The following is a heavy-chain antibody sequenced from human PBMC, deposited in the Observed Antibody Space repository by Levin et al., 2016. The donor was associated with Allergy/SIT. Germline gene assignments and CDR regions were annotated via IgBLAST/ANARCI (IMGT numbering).Heavy chain of an antibody. J-gene: IGHJ4*02. V-gene: IGHV4-34*01. CDR3: ARRPQPGHGSGFDF. D-gene: IGHD3-10*01. CDR2: INHSGST. Sequence: WIRQPPGKGLEWIGEINHSGSTNYNPSLKSRVTISVDTSKNQFSLKLTSVTAADTAVFYCARRPQPGHGSGFDFWGQGTLVTVSS.